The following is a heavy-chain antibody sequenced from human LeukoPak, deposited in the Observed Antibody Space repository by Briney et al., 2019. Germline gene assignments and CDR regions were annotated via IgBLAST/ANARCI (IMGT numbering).Heavy chain of an antibody. V-gene: IGHV3-15*01. CDR1: GSTFTNTW. CDR3: TTDLGTYYHGSQRLIPIDY. Sequence: GGSLRLSCVDSGSTFTNTWMSWVRQAPGKGLEWIGRIKSKTDGETTNYAEPVRGRFTISRDDSKSAVYLQMNSLKIEDTAVYYCTTDLGTYYHGSQRLIPIDYWGQGTLVTVSS. CDR2: IKSKTDGETT. J-gene: IGHJ4*02. D-gene: IGHD3-10*01.